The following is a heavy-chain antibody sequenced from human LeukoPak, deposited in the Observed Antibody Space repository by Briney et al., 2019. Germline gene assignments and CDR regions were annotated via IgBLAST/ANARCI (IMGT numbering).Heavy chain of an antibody. D-gene: IGHD3-10*01. Sequence: GGSLRLSCAASGFTFSNYWMSWVRQAPGKGLEWVANIKQDGSEKYYVDSVKGRFTISRDNAKNSLYLQMNSLRAEDTAVYYCARAGDYGSGSYYNVDYWGQGTLVTVSS. V-gene: IGHV3-7*01. J-gene: IGHJ4*02. CDR1: GFTFSNYW. CDR2: IKQDGSEK. CDR3: ARAGDYGSGSYYNVDY.